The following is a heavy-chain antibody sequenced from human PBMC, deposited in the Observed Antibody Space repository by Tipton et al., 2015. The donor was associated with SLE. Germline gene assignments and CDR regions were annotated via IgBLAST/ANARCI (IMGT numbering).Heavy chain of an antibody. CDR1: GGSISSGSYY. V-gene: IGHV4-61*02. D-gene: IGHD4-23*01. CDR2: IYTSGST. CDR3: ASAGGNDNWFDP. Sequence: TLSLTCTVSGGSISSGSYYWSWIRQPAGKGLEWIGRIYTSGSTYYNPSLKSRVTISVDTSKNQFSLKLSSVTAADTAVYYCASAGGNDNWFDPWGQGTLVTVSS. J-gene: IGHJ5*02.